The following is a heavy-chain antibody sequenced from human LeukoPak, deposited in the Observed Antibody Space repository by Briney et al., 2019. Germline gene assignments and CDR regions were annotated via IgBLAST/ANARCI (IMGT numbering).Heavy chain of an antibody. CDR3: AKKTPDYYDSSGTLDY. Sequence: PGRSPRLSCAASGFTFSSYAMHWVRQAPGKGLEWVAVISYDGSNKYYADSVKGRFTISRDNSKNTLYLQMNSLRAEDTAVYYCAKKTPDYYDSSGTLDYWGQGTLVTVSS. CDR2: ISYDGSNK. D-gene: IGHD3-22*01. V-gene: IGHV3-30*04. J-gene: IGHJ4*02. CDR1: GFTFSSYA.